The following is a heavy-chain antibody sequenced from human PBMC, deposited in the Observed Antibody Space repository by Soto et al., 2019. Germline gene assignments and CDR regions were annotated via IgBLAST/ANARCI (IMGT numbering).Heavy chain of an antibody. D-gene: IGHD6-13*01. Sequence: PGGSLRLSCAASGFTFSSYAMSWVRQAPGRWLEWVAVIWSDGTKKFYAGSVRGRFTISRDNSKNTIYLQMNSLRAEDTAVYYCARDWWEEPAGKETVSQFDYWGQGXLVTVYS. CDR1: GFTFSSYA. J-gene: IGHJ4*02. CDR3: ARDWWEEPAGKETVSQFDY. CDR2: IWSDGTKK. V-gene: IGHV3-33*08.